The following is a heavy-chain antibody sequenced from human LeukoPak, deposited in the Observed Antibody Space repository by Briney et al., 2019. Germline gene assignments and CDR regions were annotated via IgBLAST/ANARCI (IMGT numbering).Heavy chain of an antibody. V-gene: IGHV1-8*01. CDR3: ASSGAAAGDFDY. Sequence: ASVKVSCKASGYTFTSYDINWARQATGQGLEWMGWMNPNSGNTGYAQKFQGRVTMTRNASISTAYMELSSLRSEDTAVYYCASSGAAAGDFDYWGQGTLVTVSS. CDR1: GYTFTSYD. CDR2: MNPNSGNT. J-gene: IGHJ4*02. D-gene: IGHD6-13*01.